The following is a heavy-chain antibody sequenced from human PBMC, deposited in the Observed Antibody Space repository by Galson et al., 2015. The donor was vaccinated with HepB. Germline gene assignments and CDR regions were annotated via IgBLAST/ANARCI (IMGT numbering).Heavy chain of an antibody. CDR1: GFTFSSYG. V-gene: IGHV3-33*01. Sequence: SLRLSCAASGFTFSSYGINWVRQAPGKGLEWVALIWFDGSKKSYADSVKGRFTISRDNPKNILYLHMNSLRAEDTAFYYCAREQGESWSGYYPDYWGQGTLVTVSS. CDR2: IWFDGSKK. D-gene: IGHD3-3*01. CDR3: AREQGESWSGYYPDY. J-gene: IGHJ4*02.